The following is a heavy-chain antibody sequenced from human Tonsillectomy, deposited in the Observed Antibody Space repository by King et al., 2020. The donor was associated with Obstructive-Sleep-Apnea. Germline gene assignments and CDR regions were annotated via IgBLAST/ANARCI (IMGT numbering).Heavy chain of an antibody. D-gene: IGHD3-10*01. V-gene: IGHV3-23*04. Sequence: VQLVESGGGMVQPGGSLRLSCAASGFTFSNYAISWVRQAPGKGLEWVSAINTRGRTYYTGSVMGRFTISRDNSKYTVDLQVNSLRAEDTAVYYCAKDGGGSVVYWADSWGQGTLVTVSS. J-gene: IGHJ4*02. CDR2: INTRGRT. CDR3: AKDGGGSVVYWADS. CDR1: GFTFSNYA.